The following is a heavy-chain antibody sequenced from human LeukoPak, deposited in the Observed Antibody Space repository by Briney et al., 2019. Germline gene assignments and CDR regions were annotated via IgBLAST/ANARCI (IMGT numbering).Heavy chain of an antibody. CDR3: ANLGANYYFDY. V-gene: IGHV3-30*18. D-gene: IGHD4/OR15-4a*01. Sequence: GGSLRLSCAASGFTFSNYWMSWARQAPGKGLEWVTAISYDGSNKYYADSVKGRFTISRDNSKNTLYVQMNSLRAEDTAVYYCANLGANYYFDYWAQGTLVTVSS. CDR2: ISYDGSNK. CDR1: GFTFSNYW. J-gene: IGHJ4*02.